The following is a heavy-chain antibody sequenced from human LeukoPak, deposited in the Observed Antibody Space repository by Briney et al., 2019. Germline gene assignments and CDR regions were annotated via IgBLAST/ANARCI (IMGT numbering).Heavy chain of an antibody. CDR1: GFTFSSYS. D-gene: IGHD1-26*01. J-gene: IGHJ6*03. V-gene: IGHV3-48*04. Sequence: SGGSLRLSCAASGFTFSSYSMNWVRQAPGKGLEWVSYISSSGSTIYYADSVKGRFTISRDNAKNSLYLQMNSLRAEDTAVYYCARGTQWELRLYYYYYMDVWGKGTTVTISS. CDR2: ISSSGSTI. CDR3: ARGTQWELRLYYYYYMDV.